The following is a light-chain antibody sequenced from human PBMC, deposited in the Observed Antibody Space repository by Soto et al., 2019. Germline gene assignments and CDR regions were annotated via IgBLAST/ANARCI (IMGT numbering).Light chain of an antibody. V-gene: IGLV2-23*02. J-gene: IGLJ1*01. CDR2: EVS. CDR3: CSYAGSYV. CDR1: SSDVGSYNL. Sequence: TQPASVSGSPGQSITISCTGTSSDVGSYNLVSWYQQHPGKAPKLMIYEVSKRPSGVSNRFSGSKSGNTASLTISGLQAEDEADYYCCSYAGSYVFGTGTKVTVL.